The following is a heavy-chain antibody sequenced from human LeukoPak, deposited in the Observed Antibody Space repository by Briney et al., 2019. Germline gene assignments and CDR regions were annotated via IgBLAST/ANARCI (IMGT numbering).Heavy chain of an antibody. Sequence: SVKVSCKASGGTFSSYAISWVRQAPGQGLEWMGGIIPIFGTANYAQKFQGRVTITTDESTSTAYMELSSLRSEDTAVYYCARAFVVVPAAVGWFDPWGQGTLVTVSS. J-gene: IGHJ5*02. CDR3: ARAFVVVPAAVGWFDP. CDR1: GGTFSSYA. V-gene: IGHV1-69*05. CDR2: IIPIFGTA. D-gene: IGHD2-2*01.